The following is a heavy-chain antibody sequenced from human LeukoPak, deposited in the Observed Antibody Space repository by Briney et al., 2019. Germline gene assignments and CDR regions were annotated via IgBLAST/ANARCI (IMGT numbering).Heavy chain of an antibody. CDR3: ARATREPYYYGSGSYSRGRYYYYYMDV. CDR2: IYTSGST. D-gene: IGHD3-10*01. V-gene: IGHV4-4*07. CDR1: GGSISRYY. Sequence: SETLSLTCTVSGGSISRYYWSWIRQPAGKGLEWIGRIYTSGSTNYNPSLKSRVTMSVDTSKNQFSLKLSSVTAADTAVYYCARATREPYYYGSGSYSRGRYYYYYMDVWGKGTTVTVSS. J-gene: IGHJ6*03.